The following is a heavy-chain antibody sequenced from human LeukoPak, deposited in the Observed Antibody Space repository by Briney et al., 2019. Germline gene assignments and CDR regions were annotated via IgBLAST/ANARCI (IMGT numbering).Heavy chain of an antibody. CDR2: ISSSTTST. CDR1: GFSFSTYY. CDR3: TSNMAANYHYFYGIDV. Sequence: GGSLRPSCAASGFSFSTYYMAWIRQAPGKGLEWVAFISSSTTSTYYADSVKGRFTVSRDNAKNSLSLQMGGLGVEDTGVYYCTSNMAANYHYFYGIDVWGQGTTVTVSS. V-gene: IGHV3-11*01. J-gene: IGHJ6*02. D-gene: IGHD6-6*01.